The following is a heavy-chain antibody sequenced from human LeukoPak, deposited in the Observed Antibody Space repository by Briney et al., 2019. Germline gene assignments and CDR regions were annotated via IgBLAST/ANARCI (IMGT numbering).Heavy chain of an antibody. D-gene: IGHD2-2*01. CDR1: GGSISSSSHY. CDR2: INYRGST. CDR3: ARLIWEYQLLLFDY. V-gene: IGHV4-39*01. Sequence: SETLSLTCTVSGGSISSSSHYWGWIRQPPGKGLEWIGSINYRGSTYYNPSLKSRVTISVDTSKNQFSLKLSSVTAADTAVYFSARLIWEYQLLLFDYWGQGTLVTVSS. J-gene: IGHJ4*02.